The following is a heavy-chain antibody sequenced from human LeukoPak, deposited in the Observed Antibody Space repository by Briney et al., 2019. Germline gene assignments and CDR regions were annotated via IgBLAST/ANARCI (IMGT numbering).Heavy chain of an antibody. CDR2: IRYDGSNK. V-gene: IGHV3-30*02. D-gene: IGHD2-8*01. Sequence: GGSLRLSCAASGFTFSSYGMHWVRQTPGKGLEWVAFIRYDGSNKYYADSVKGRFTISRDNSKNTLYLQMNSLRAEDTAVYYCAKDFRMLFDYWGQGTLVTVSS. CDR3: AKDFRMLFDY. CDR1: GFTFSSYG. J-gene: IGHJ4*02.